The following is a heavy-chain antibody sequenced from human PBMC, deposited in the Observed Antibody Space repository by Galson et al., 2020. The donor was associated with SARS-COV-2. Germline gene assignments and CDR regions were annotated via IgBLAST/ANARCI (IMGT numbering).Heavy chain of an antibody. D-gene: IGHD5-12*01. CDR2: IKPDGSEK. J-gene: IGHJ4*02. V-gene: IGHV3-7*01. CDR1: EFTFSNYW. CDR3: ATFGATIL. Sequence: GESLKISCVASEFTFSNYWMSWVRQAPGKGLEWVANIKPDGSEKYYVDSVKGRFIISRDNAKKSVYLQVNSLRADDTAVYYCATFGATILWGQGTLVTVSS.